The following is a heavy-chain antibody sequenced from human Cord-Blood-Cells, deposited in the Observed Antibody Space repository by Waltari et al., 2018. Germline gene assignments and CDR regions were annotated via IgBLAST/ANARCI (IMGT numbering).Heavy chain of an antibody. CDR2: INHSGST. V-gene: IGHV4-34*01. CDR1: GGSFSGYY. CDR3: ARLSVVVPAVYFDY. J-gene: IGHJ4*02. Sequence: QVQLQQWGAGLLKPSETLSLTCAVYGGSFSGYYWSWIRQPPGKGLEWIVEINHSGSTNDNPSLKSRVTISVDASKNQFSLKLSSVTAADTAVYYCARLSVVVPAVYFDYWGQGTLVTVSS. D-gene: IGHD2-2*01.